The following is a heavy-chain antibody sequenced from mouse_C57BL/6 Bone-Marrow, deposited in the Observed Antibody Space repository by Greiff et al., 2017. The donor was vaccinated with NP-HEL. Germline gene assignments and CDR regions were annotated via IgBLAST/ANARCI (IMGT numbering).Heavy chain of an antibody. Sequence: EVKLEESGGGLVQPGGSMKLSCVASGFTFSNYWMNWVRQSPEKGLEWVAQIRLKSDNYATHYAESVKGRFTISRDDSKSSVYLQMNNLRAEDTGIYYCTGHYINYLFAYWGQGTLVTVSA. V-gene: IGHV6-3*01. D-gene: IGHD2-5*01. CDR3: TGHYINYLFAY. CDR2: IRLKSDNYAT. J-gene: IGHJ3*01. CDR1: GFTFSNYW.